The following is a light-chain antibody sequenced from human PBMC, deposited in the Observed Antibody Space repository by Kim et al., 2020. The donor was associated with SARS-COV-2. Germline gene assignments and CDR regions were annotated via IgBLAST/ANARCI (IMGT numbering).Light chain of an antibody. CDR2: YDS. V-gene: IGLV3-21*04. J-gene: IGLJ1*01. CDR1: NIGRKS. CDR3: QVWDRGSDPRPYV. Sequence: GKTARISCGGDNIGRKSVRWYQQKSGQAPVLIIFYDSDRPSGIPERFSGSNSGNTATLTISGVEAGDEADYYCQVWDRGSDPRPYVFGTGTKVTVL.